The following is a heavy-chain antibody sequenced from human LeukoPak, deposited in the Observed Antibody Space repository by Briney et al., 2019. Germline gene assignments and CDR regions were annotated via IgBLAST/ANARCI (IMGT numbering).Heavy chain of an antibody. Sequence: KPSETLSLTCTVSGGSISTYYWSWVRQAPGKGLEWVSYISSSSSTIYYADSVKGRFTISRDNSKNTVYLQMNSLRDEDTAVYYCARERQVGATPFDYWGQGSQVTVSS. CDR2: ISSSSSTI. D-gene: IGHD1-26*01. J-gene: IGHJ4*02. V-gene: IGHV3-11*01. CDR1: GGSISTYY. CDR3: ARERQVGATPFDY.